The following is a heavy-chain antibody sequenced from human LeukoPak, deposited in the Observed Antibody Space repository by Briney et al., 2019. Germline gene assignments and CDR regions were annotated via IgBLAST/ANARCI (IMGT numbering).Heavy chain of an antibody. D-gene: IGHD4-17*01. Sequence: SSETLSLTCAVYGGSFSGYYWSWLRQPPGKGLEWIGEINHSGSTNYNPSLKSRVTISVDTSKNQFSLKLSSVTAADTAVYYCARGFVTNDYGDCRFDPWGQGTLVTVSS. CDR3: ARGFVTNDYGDCRFDP. V-gene: IGHV4-34*01. CDR2: INHSGST. CDR1: GGSFSGYY. J-gene: IGHJ5*02.